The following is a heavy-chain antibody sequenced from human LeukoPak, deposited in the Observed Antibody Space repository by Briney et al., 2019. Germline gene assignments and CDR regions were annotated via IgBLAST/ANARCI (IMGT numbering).Heavy chain of an antibody. D-gene: IGHD5-18*01. CDR3: TKDWGAAMDPVGYYFDY. V-gene: IGHV3-23*01. CDR1: GFTFSSYA. Sequence: GGSRRLSCAASGFTFSSYAMSGVGRAPGKGLEWVSAFIGSGGSTYYADSVKGRFTISRDNSKNTLYLQMNSLRAEDTAVYYCTKDWGAAMDPVGYYFDYWGQGTLVTVSS. CDR2: FIGSGGST. J-gene: IGHJ4*02.